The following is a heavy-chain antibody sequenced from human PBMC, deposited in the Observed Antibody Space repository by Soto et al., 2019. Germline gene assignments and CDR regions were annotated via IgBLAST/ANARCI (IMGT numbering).Heavy chain of an antibody. CDR1: GFTFSDYY. D-gene: IGHD6-6*01. CDR3: AREVYSSSLPTYHYNNSMDV. Sequence: QVQLVESGGGLVKPGGSLRLSCAASGFTFSDYYMSWIRQAPGKGLEWVSYISSSGSTIYYADSVKGRFTISRDNAKNSQNLKMNSLRAEDTAVDYWAREVYSSSLPTYHYNNSMDVWGQGTTVTVSS. CDR2: ISSSGSTI. J-gene: IGHJ6*02. V-gene: IGHV3-11*01.